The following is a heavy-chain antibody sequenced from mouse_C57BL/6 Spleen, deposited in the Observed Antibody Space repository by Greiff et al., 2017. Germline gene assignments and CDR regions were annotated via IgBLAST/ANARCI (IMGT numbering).Heavy chain of an antibody. CDR1: GFTFSDYY. Sequence: EVKLMESEGGLVQPGSSMKLSCTASGFTFSDYYMAWVRQVPEKGLEWVANINYDGSSTYYLDSLKSRFIISRDNAKNILYLQMSSLKSEDTATYYCARVGYYDGYHYFDYWGQGTTLTVSS. D-gene: IGHD2-3*01. CDR2: INYDGSST. CDR3: ARVGYYDGYHYFDY. V-gene: IGHV5-16*01. J-gene: IGHJ2*01.